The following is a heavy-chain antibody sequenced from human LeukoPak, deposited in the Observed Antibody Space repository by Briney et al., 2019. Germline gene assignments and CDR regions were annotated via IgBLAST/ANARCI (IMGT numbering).Heavy chain of an antibody. D-gene: IGHD4-23*01. CDR3: ARVPATPVVTPLFGLDI. CDR2: INHSGST. J-gene: IGHJ3*02. CDR1: GGSFSGYY. Sequence: SETLSLTCAVYGGSFSGYYRSWIRQPPGKGLEWIGEINHSGSTNYNPSLKSRVTKSVDTSKNQFSLKLSSVTAADTAIYYCARVPATPVVTPLFGLDIWGQGTMVTVSS. V-gene: IGHV4-34*01.